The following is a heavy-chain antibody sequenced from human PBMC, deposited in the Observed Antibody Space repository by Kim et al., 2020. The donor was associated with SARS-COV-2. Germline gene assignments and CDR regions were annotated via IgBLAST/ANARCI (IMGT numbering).Heavy chain of an antibody. Sequence: ASVKVSCKASGYTFTSYDINWVRQATGQGLEWMGWMNPNSGNTGYAQKFQGRVTMTRNTSISTAYMELSSLRSEDTAVYYCARCPTLQDCWSGYYQPQTVYYYYGMDVWGQGTTVTVSS. CDR2: MNPNSGNT. J-gene: IGHJ6*02. CDR3: ARCPTLQDCWSGYYQPQTVYYYYGMDV. CDR1: GYTFTSYD. D-gene: IGHD3-3*01. V-gene: IGHV1-8*01.